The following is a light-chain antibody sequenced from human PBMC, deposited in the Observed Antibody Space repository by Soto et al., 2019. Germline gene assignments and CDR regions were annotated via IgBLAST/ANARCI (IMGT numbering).Light chain of an antibody. V-gene: IGLV2-14*03. CDR3: SSYTSSFKLAV. Sequence: QSALTQPASVSGSPGQSITIFCTGTSSDFGGYNYVSWYQQHPGSAPKLMIYDVSSRPSGVSNRFSGSKSGNTASLTISGLQAEDEADYYCSSYTSSFKLAVFGSGTKLTVL. CDR1: SSDFGGYNY. CDR2: DVS. J-gene: IGLJ1*01.